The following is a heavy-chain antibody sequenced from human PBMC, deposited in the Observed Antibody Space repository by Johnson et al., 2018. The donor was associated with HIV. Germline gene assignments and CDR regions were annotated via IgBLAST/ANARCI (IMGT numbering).Heavy chain of an antibody. Sequence: QVHLVESGGGVVQPGRSLRLSCAASGFTFSSYGMHWVRQAPGKGLEWVAVIWYDGSNKYYADSVKGRFTISRDNSKNTLYLQMNSLRAEDTAVYYCAKDRTGFDAFDIWGQGTMVTVSS. CDR2: IWYDGSNK. CDR3: AKDRTGFDAFDI. J-gene: IGHJ3*02. V-gene: IGHV3-33*06. CDR1: GFTFSSYG. D-gene: IGHD1-1*01.